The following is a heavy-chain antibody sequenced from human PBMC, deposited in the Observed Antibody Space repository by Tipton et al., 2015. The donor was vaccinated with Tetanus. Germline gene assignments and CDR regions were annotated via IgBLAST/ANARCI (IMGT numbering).Heavy chain of an antibody. J-gene: IGHJ5*02. Sequence: TLSLTCTVSGGSISSSSYYWGWIRQPPGKGLEWIGSIYYSGSTYYNPSLKSRVTISVDTSKNQFSLKLSSVTAADTAVYYCARNSNYGPNWFDPWGQGTLVTVSS. CDR1: GGSISSSSYY. CDR2: IYYSGST. D-gene: IGHD4-11*01. V-gene: IGHV4-39*01. CDR3: ARNSNYGPNWFDP.